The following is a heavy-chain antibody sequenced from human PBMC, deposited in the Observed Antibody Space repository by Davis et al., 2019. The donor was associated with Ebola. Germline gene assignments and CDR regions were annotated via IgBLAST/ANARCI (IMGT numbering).Heavy chain of an antibody. D-gene: IGHD1-26*01. Sequence: SQTLSLTCTLSAPSTSIYSSSWIRQPPGKGLEWLGYIYYSGSTNYNPSLKRRVTISVDTSKNQFSLKLSSVTAADTAVYYCARGAGAGGIWGQGTLVTVSS. CDR1: APSTSIYS. CDR3: ARGAGAGGI. CDR2: IYYSGST. J-gene: IGHJ4*02. V-gene: IGHV4-59*01.